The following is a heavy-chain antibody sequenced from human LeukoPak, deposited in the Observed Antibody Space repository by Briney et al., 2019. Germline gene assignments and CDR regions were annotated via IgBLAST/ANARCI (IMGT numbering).Heavy chain of an antibody. CDR3: ARSVATAGRPDY. D-gene: IGHD6-13*01. V-gene: IGHV4-61*08. CDR2: IYYSGST. CDR1: GGSISSGGYS. J-gene: IGHJ4*02. Sequence: SETLSLTCAVSGGSISSGGYSWSWIRQPPGKGLEWIGYIYYSGSTNYNPSLKSRVTTSVDTSKNQFSLKLSSVTAADTAVYYCARSVATAGRPDYWGQGTLVTVSS.